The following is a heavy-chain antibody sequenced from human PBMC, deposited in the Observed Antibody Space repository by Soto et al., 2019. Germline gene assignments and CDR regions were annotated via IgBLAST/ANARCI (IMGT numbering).Heavy chain of an antibody. D-gene: IGHD6-19*01. CDR1: GFTFSSYT. Sequence: EVQLVESGGGLVKPGGSLRLSCAASGFTFSSYTMNWVRQTPGKGLEWVSSISSGSNYIYYADSVKGRFTISRDNAKNSLYLQMNSLRAEDTAVSYCARGYHSSGFDYWGQGTLVTVSS. V-gene: IGHV3-21*01. CDR3: ARGYHSSGFDY. J-gene: IGHJ4*02. CDR2: ISSGSNYI.